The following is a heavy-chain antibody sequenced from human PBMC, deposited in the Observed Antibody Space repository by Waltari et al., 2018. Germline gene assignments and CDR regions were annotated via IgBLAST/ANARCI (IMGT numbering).Heavy chain of an antibody. D-gene: IGHD3-3*01. V-gene: IGHV1-69*01. CDR2: IIPIFGTA. Sequence: QVQLVQAGAEVKKPGSSVKVSCKATGGTFSSYAIRWVRQAPGQGLEWLGGIIPIFGTANYAQKFQGRVTITADESTSTAYMELSSLRSEDTAVYYCARGLKRITIFGVVTTEYNWFDPWGQGTLVTVSS. J-gene: IGHJ5*02. CDR3: ARGLKRITIFGVVTTEYNWFDP. CDR1: GGTFSSYA.